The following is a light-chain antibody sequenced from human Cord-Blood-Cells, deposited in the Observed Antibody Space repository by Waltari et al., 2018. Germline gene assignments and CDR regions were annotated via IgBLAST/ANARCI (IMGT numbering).Light chain of an antibody. CDR3: CSYAGSYNYV. CDR1: SSDVGGYNY. CDR2: DVS. J-gene: IGLJ1*01. Sequence: QSALTQPRSVSGSPGQSVTISCPRTSSDVGGYNYVSWYQQHPGKAPKLMIYDVSKRPSGVPDRFSGSKSGNTASLTISGLQAEDEADYYCCSYAGSYNYVFGTGTKVTVL. V-gene: IGLV2-11*01.